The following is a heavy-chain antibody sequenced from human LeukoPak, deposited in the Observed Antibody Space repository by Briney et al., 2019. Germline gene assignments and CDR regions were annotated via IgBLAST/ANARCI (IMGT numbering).Heavy chain of an antibody. CDR3: AKDQRPDTGYDIDF. J-gene: IGHJ4*02. CDR1: GFSFSTYG. Sequence: GGSLRLSCAASGFSFSTYGMSWVRQAPRKGLEWVSVIYGSDDTTRYAESVKGRFTISRDNSKQTLYLQMNSLRAEDTATYYCAKDQRPDTGYDIDFWGRGTLVTVSS. V-gene: IGHV3-23*01. D-gene: IGHD3-9*01. CDR2: IYGSDDTT.